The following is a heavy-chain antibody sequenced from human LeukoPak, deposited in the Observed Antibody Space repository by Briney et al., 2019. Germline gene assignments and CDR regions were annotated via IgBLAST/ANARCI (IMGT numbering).Heavy chain of an antibody. CDR2: ITYNSNYA. CDR1: GFTFSTYN. J-gene: IGHJ1*01. CDR3: ARDRDDYYHSTGMGH. Sequence: GGSLRLSCAASGFTFSTYNLNWVRQAPGKGLEWVSHITYNSNYAYYADSVKGRFTISRDNAKNSVYLQMNSLRDEDTAVYYCARDRDDYYHSTGMGHWGQGTLVTVSS. D-gene: IGHD3-22*01. V-gene: IGHV3-21*01.